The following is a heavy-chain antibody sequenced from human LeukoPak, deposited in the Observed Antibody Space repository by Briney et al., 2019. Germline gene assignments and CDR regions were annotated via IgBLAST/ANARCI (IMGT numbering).Heavy chain of an antibody. Sequence: PSQTLSLTCTVSGGSISSGSYYWSWIRQPAGKGLEWIGRVYTSGSTNYNPSLKSRVTMSVDSSKNHFSLKLSSVTAADTAVYYCARHTENYSFNSGFDYWGQGTLVTVSS. CDR2: VYTSGST. D-gene: IGHD4-11*01. V-gene: IGHV4-61*02. CDR3: ARHTENYSFNSGFDY. J-gene: IGHJ4*02. CDR1: GGSISSGSYY.